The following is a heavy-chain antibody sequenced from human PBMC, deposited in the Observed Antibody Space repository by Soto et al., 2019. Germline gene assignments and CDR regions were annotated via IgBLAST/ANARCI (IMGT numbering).Heavy chain of an antibody. D-gene: IGHD6-13*01. V-gene: IGHV1-69*06. CDR3: ARDRDSSSWYPGHWFDP. CDR1: GGTFSSYA. CDR2: IIPIFGTA. J-gene: IGHJ5*02. Sequence: SVKVSCKASGGTFSSYAIIWVRQAPGQGLEWMGGIIPIFGTANYAQKFQGRVTITADKSTSTAYMELSSLRSEDTAVYYCARDRDSSSWYPGHWFDPWGQGTLVTVSS.